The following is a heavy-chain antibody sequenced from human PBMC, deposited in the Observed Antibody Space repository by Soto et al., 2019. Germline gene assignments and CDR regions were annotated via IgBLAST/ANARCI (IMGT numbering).Heavy chain of an antibody. V-gene: IGHV3-30*03. CDR1: GFTFSSYG. J-gene: IGHJ4*02. D-gene: IGHD3-22*01. CDR2: ISYDGSNK. Sequence: QVQLVESGGGVVQPGRSLRLSCAASGFTFSSYGMHWVRQAPGKGLEWVAVISYDGSNKYYADSVKGRFTISRDNSKNTLYLQMNSLRAEDTAVYYCAADYYDSSGYDGTSDYWGQGTLVTVSS. CDR3: AADYYDSSGYDGTSDY.